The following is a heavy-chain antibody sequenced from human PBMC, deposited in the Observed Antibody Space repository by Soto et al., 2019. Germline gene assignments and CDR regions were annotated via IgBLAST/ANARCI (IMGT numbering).Heavy chain of an antibody. CDR2: ISWNSGVI. D-gene: IGHD2-15*01. CDR1: GFIFDDYA. J-gene: IGHJ6*01. Sequence: EVKLVESGGGLVQPGRSLRLSCATSGFIFDDYAMHWVRQAPGKGLEWVSGISWNSGVINYADSVKGRFTTSRDNAKNSLYLQLSSLSSADTATYFCAKDTSGAEVVVMDVWGKGTKVIVSS. CDR3: AKDTSGAEVVVMDV. V-gene: IGHV3-9*01.